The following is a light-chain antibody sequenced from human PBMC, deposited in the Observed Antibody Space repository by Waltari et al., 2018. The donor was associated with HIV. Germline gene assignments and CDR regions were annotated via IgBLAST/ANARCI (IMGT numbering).Light chain of an antibody. Sequence: SYELTQSFSVSVALGQTARITCGGKNIGSRNVHWYQQKPGQAPVLVIYRDSRRPSGIPERLSGSNSGNTATLTISGAQGDDEADYYCQVWDGTTVLFGGGTRLTVL. CDR2: RDS. J-gene: IGLJ2*01. CDR1: NIGSRN. V-gene: IGLV3-9*01. CDR3: QVWDGTTVL.